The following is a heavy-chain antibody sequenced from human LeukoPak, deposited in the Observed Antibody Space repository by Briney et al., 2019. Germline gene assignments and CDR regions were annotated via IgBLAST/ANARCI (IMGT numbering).Heavy chain of an antibody. J-gene: IGHJ5*02. Sequence: WGSLRLSCAASGFTFSSYGMHWVRQAPGKGLEWVAVISYDGSNKYYADSVKGRFTISRDNSKNTLYLQMNSLRAEDTAVYYCAKDRGNIYSGWYKWFDPWGQGTLVTVSS. CDR2: ISYDGSNK. V-gene: IGHV3-30*18. D-gene: IGHD6-19*01. CDR1: GFTFSSYG. CDR3: AKDRGNIYSGWYKWFDP.